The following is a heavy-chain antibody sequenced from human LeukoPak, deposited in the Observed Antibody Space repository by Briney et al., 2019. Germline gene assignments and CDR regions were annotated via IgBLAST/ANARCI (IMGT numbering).Heavy chain of an antibody. CDR3: ARDQRIEDYTSGSYCFDY. D-gene: IGHD3-10*01. CDR1: GYTFTSYG. Sequence: ASVAVSCKASGYTFTSYGISWVRQAPGQGLEWMGWISAYNGNTNNAQKFQGRVTMTTDTSTSTAYMDLRSLTSDDTAVYYCARDQRIEDYTSGSYCFDYWGQGTLVTASS. CDR2: ISAYNGNT. J-gene: IGHJ4*02. V-gene: IGHV1-18*01.